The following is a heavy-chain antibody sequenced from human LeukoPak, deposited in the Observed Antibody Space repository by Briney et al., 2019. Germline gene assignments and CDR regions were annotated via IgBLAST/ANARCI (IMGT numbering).Heavy chain of an antibody. J-gene: IGHJ5*02. D-gene: IGHD4-23*01. V-gene: IGHV4-39*01. CDR2: IYYSGST. CDR1: GGSISSSSYY. CDR3: ARHPAYGGNSEVDP. Sequence: PSETLSLTCTVSGGSISSSSYYWGWIRQPPGKGLEWIGSIYYSGSTYYNPSLKSRVTISVDTSKNQFSLKLSSVTAADTAVYYCARHPAYGGNSEVDPWGQGTLVTVSS.